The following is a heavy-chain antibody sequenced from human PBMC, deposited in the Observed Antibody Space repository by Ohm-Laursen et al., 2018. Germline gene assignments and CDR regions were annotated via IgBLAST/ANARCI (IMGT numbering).Heavy chain of an antibody. Sequence: SDTLSLTWSVSGGSISSGGYYWSWIRQPPGKGLEWIGEINHSGGTNYNPSLKSRVTMSVDTSKNHFSLKVSPVTAAGTAVYYCARSPGSNHAFDIWGQGTVVTVSS. J-gene: IGHJ3*02. D-gene: IGHD4-23*01. V-gene: IGHV4-34*01. CDR1: GGSISSGGYY. CDR2: INHSGGT. CDR3: ARSPGSNHAFDI.